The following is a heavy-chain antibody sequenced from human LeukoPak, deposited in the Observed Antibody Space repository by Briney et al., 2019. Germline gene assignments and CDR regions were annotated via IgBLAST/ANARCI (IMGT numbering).Heavy chain of an antibody. CDR3: ARGRTYYYDSSGYYSY. D-gene: IGHD3-22*01. CDR2: INHSGST. CDR1: GGSFSGYY. J-gene: IGHJ4*02. Sequence: SETLSLTCTVYGGSFSGYYWSWIRQPPGKGLEWIGEINHSGSTNYNPSLKSRVTISVDTSKNQFSLKLSSVTAADTAVYYCARGRTYYYDSSGYYSYWGQGTLVTVSS. V-gene: IGHV4-34*01.